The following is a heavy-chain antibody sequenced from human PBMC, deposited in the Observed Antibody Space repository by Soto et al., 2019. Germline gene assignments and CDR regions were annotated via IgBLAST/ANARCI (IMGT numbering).Heavy chain of an antibody. V-gene: IGHV1-18*01. CDR3: ATDIAAPFAFDY. Sequence: GASVKVSCKASGYTFTSYGISWVRQAPGQGLEWMGWISAYNGNTNYAQKLQGRVTMTTDTSTGTAYMELRSLRSEDTAVYYCATDIAAPFAFDYWGQGTLVTVSS. D-gene: IGHD6-6*01. J-gene: IGHJ4*02. CDR1: GYTFTSYG. CDR2: ISAYNGNT.